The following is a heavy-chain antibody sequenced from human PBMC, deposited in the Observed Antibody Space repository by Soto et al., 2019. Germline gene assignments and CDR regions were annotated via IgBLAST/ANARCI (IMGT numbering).Heavy chain of an antibody. CDR2: ISAYNGNT. J-gene: IGHJ4*02. D-gene: IGHD3-10*01. CDR1: GYTFTSYG. V-gene: IGHV1-18*01. CDR3: ARDLTSLTRGPHNY. Sequence: VASVKVSCKASGYTFTSYGISWVRQAPGQGLEWMGWISAYNGNTNYAQKLQGRVTMTTDTSTSTAYMELRSLRSDDTAVYYCARDLTSLTRGPHNYWGQGTLVTVSS.